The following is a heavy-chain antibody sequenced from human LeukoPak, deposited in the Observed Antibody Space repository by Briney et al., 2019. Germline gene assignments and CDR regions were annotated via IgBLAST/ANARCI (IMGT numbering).Heavy chain of an antibody. J-gene: IGHJ4*02. CDR1: GFTVNNNY. Sequence: PGGSLRLSCATSGFTVNNNYMSWVRQDPGKGLEWVSVIYGAGAGITYYIDSVKGRFTISRDNSRNTVYLQMNSLRAEDTAVYYCARELGDWGQGTLVTVSS. CDR3: ARELGD. V-gene: IGHV3-53*01. CDR2: IYGAGAGIT.